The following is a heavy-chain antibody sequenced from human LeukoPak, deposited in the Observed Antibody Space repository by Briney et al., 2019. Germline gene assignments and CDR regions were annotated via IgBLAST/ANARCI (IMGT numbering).Heavy chain of an antibody. CDR2: IIPIFGTA. Sequence: GASVKVSCKASGGTFSSYAISWVRQAPGQGLEWMGGIIPIFGTANYAQKFQGRVTITTDESTSTAYMELSSLRSEDTAVYYCARSAAPPQILSWFDPWGQGTLVTVSS. D-gene: IGHD2-2*01. V-gene: IGHV1-69*05. CDR1: GGTFSSYA. J-gene: IGHJ5*02. CDR3: ARSAAPPQILSWFDP.